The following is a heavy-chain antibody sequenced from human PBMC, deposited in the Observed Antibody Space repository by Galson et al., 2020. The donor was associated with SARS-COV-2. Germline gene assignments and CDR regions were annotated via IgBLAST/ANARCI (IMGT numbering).Heavy chain of an antibody. J-gene: IGHJ5*02. CDR3: ARGSLGWFDP. CDR2: IYHNGET. CDR1: GDSVTNYF. V-gene: IGHV4-59*02. Sequence: ASETLSLTCTVSGDSVTNYFWSWIRQSPGQGLEWIGYIYHNGETNYNPSLRSRVTMSVDTSRNQFSLRLNSVTAADTAVYYCARGSLGWFDPWGQGSLVTVSS.